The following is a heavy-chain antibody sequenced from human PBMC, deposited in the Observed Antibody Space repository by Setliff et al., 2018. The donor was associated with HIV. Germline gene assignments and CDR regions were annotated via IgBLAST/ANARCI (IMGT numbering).Heavy chain of an antibody. CDR1: GGSISSDY. CDR2: IYHSGTT. J-gene: IGHJ6*03. D-gene: IGHD3-10*01. CDR3: ARDGPLEGSYRYYYYYMDV. Sequence: PSETLSLTCTVSGGSISSDYWSWIRQPPGKGLEWIGYIYHSGTTYYNPSLRSRVTISVDTSKNQFSLKLSSVTAADTAVYYCARDGPLEGSYRYYYYYMDVWGKGTTVTVSS. V-gene: IGHV4-59*01.